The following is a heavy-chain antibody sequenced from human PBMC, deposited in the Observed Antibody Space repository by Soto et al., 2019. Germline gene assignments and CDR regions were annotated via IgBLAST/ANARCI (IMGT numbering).Heavy chain of an antibody. D-gene: IGHD1-1*01. CDR3: ARGATGTRDFDF. CDR1: GGSFSTYY. V-gene: IGHV4-34*01. J-gene: IGHJ4*02. CDR2: INHSGST. Sequence: QVQVQQWDAGLLKPSETLSLTCAVYGGSFSTYYWSWIRQPPGKGLEWIGEINHSGSTNYNPSLKSRVTISGDTSKNQLSLKVSSVTAADTAVYYCARGATGTRDFDFWGQGTLVTVSS.